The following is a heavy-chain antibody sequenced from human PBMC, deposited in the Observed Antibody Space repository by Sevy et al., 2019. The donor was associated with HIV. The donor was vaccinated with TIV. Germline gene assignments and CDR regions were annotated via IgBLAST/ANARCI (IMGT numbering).Heavy chain of an antibody. CDR2: LDPEDGET. Sequence: ASVKVSCKVSGYTLTELSMHWVRQAPGKGLEWMGGLDPEDGETIYAQKFQGRVTMTEDTSTDTAYMELSSLRSEDTAVYYCATALAYCGGDCDDSEYFQHWGQGTLVTVSS. CDR3: ATALAYCGGDCDDSEYFQH. J-gene: IGHJ1*01. CDR1: GYTLTELS. V-gene: IGHV1-24*01. D-gene: IGHD2-21*02.